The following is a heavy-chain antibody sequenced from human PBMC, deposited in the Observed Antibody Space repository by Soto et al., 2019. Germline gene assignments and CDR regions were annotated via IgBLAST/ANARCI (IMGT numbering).Heavy chain of an antibody. V-gene: IGHV6-1*01. CDR2: TYYRSKWYN. D-gene: IGHD6-19*01. Sequence: PSQTLSLTCAISGDSVSSNSAAWNWIRQSPSRGLEWLGRTYYRSKWYNDYAVSVKSRITINPDTSKNQLSLQLNSVTPEDTAVYYCARGGQWLETGYYYYYGMDVWGQGTTVTVSS. CDR3: ARGGQWLETGYYYYYGMDV. J-gene: IGHJ6*02. CDR1: GDSVSSNSAA.